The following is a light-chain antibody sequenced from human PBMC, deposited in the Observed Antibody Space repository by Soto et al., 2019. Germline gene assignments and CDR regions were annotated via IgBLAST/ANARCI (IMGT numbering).Light chain of an antibody. V-gene: IGKV1-5*01. CDR1: QVIVNW. CDR3: QQYNNYPGT. CDR2: DAS. Sequence: DIQMTQSPSTLSASVGARVTITCRASQVIVNWLAWYHNTPGKAPQLLIFDASTLQSGVPSRFIGSASGTEFTLTISNLQPDDLGTYFCQQYNNYPGTFGHGTKVEIK. J-gene: IGKJ1*01.